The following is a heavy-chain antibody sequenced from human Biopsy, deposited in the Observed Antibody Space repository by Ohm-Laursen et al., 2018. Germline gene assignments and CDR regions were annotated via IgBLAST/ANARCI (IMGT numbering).Heavy chain of an antibody. CDR1: GATFSNYA. CDR2: INPMFGTA. J-gene: IGHJ5*02. CDR3: ARSFGVVINFEHNWFDP. V-gene: IGHV1-69*06. Sequence: SVKVSCKASGATFSNYAINWLRQAPGQGLEWMGGINPMFGTAKYAQRFQGRVTITADKSTSTANMELSSLRSDDTAVYYCARSFGVVINFEHNWFDPWGQGTLVTVSS. D-gene: IGHD3-3*01.